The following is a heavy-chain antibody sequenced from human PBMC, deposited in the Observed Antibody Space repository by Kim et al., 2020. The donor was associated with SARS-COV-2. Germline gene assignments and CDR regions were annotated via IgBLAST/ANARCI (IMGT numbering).Heavy chain of an antibody. CDR3: TPSFTIAAAATHYYGMDV. CDR1: GFTFSGSA. CDR2: IRSKANSYAT. D-gene: IGHD6-13*01. V-gene: IGHV3-73*01. Sequence: GGSLRLSCAASGFTFSGSAMHWVRQASGKGLEWIGRIRSKANSYATAYAASVKGRFTISRDDSKNTAYLQMNSLKTEDTAVYYCTPSFTIAAAATHYYGMDVWGQGTTVTVSS. J-gene: IGHJ6*02.